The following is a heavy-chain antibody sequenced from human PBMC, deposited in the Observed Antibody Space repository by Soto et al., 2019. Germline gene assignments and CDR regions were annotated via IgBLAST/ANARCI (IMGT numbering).Heavy chain of an antibody. CDR3: ARLYDEYV. CDR2: ISYDSGTI. CDR1: GFTFGTYS. V-gene: IGHV3-48*02. Sequence: GGSLRLSCAVSGFTFGTYSMNWVRQAAGKGLEWMAYISYDSGTIHYEDSVKGRFTISRDNAKNSLYLQMNSLRDEDTAVYYCARLYDEYVWGQGTTVTV. D-gene: IGHD2-8*01. J-gene: IGHJ6*02.